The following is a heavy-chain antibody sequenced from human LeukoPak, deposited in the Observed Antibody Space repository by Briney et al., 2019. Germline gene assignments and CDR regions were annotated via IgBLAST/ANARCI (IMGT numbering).Heavy chain of an antibody. CDR3: ARGGRDYYSCDY. CDR1: GGTLSSYA. V-gene: IGHV1-69*06. Sequence: ASVKVSCKASGGTLSSYAISWVRQAPGQGLEWMGGIIPIFGTANYAQKFQGRVTITADKSTSTAYMELSSLRSEDTAVYYCARGGRDYYSCDYWGQGTLVTVSS. J-gene: IGHJ4*02. CDR2: IIPIFGTA. D-gene: IGHD3-10*01.